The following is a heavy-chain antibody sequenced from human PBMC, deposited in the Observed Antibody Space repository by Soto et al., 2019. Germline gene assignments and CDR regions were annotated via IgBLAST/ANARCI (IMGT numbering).Heavy chain of an antibody. CDR2: IYYSGST. CDR1: GGSISSSGYY. V-gene: IGHV4-39*01. D-gene: IGHD3-22*01. CDR3: ASYYDSSGYYAYPDAFDI. Sequence: SETLSLTCTVSGGSISSSGYYWGWIRQPPGKGLEWIGSIYYSGSTYYNPSLKSRVTISVGTSKNQFSLKLSSVTAADTAVYYCASYYDSSGYYAYPDAFDIWGQGTMVT. J-gene: IGHJ3*02.